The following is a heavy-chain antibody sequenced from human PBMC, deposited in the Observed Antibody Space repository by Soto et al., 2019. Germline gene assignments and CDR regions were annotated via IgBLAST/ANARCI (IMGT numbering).Heavy chain of an antibody. J-gene: IGHJ4*02. CDR1: GFTFSSYA. Sequence: EVQLLESGGGLVQPGGSLRLSCAASGFTFSSYAMSWVRQAPGKGWEWVSAISGSGGSTYYADSVKGRFTISGDNSKNTLYLQMNSLRAEDTAVYYCAKDLILLYSSSDFDYWGQGTLVTVSS. CDR3: AKDLILLYSSSDFDY. V-gene: IGHV3-23*01. D-gene: IGHD6-6*01. CDR2: ISGSGGST.